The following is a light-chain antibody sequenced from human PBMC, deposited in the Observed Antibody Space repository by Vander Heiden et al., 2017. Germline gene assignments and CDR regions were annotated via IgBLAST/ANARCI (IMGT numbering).Light chain of an antibody. CDR2: DVS. Sequence: QSALTQPASVSGSPGQSITISCTGTSSDVGGYNYVSWYQQHPGKAPKLMIYDVSNRPSGVSNRFSGSKSGNTASLTISGLQAEDEADYYCSSYTSSSTLGVVFGGGTKLTVI. V-gene: IGLV2-14*01. CDR1: SSDVGGYNY. CDR3: SSYTSSSTLGVV. J-gene: IGLJ2*01.